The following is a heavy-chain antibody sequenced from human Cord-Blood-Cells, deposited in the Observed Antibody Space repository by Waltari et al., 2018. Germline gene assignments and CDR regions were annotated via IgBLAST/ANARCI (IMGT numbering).Heavy chain of an antibody. CDR1: GYSFTSYC. J-gene: IGHJ2*01. CDR3: ARLLRVGGWYFDL. D-gene: IGHD3-16*01. Sequence: EVQLVQSGAEVNTPGESLQISCTGSGYSFTSYCIGWVRQMPGKGLEWMGIIYPGYSDTRYSPSFQGQVTISADKSISTAYLQWSSLKASDTAMYYCARLLRVGGWYFDLWGRGTLVTVSS. CDR2: IYPGYSDT. V-gene: IGHV5-51*01.